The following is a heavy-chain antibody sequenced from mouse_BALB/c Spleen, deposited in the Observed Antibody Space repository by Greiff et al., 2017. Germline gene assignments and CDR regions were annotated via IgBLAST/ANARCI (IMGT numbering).Heavy chain of an antibody. CDR3: ARGGYACFDY. D-gene: IGHD2-14*01. J-gene: IGHJ2*01. Sequence: VQLKESGPGLVKPSQSLSLTCSVTGYSITSGYYWNWIRQFPGNKLEWMGYISYDGSNNYNPSLKNRISITRDTSKNQFFLKLNSVTTEDTATYYCARGGYACFDYWGQGTTLTVSS. CDR1: GYSITSGYY. V-gene: IGHV3-6*02. CDR2: ISYDGSN.